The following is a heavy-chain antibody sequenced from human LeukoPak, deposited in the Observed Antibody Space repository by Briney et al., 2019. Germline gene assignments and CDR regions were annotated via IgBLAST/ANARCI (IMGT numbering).Heavy chain of an antibody. Sequence: KPSETLSLTCAVYGGSFSGYYWSWIRQPPGKGLEWIGEINHSGSTNYNPSLKSRVTISVDTSKNQFSLKLSSVTAADTAVYYCARGSAAPHNWFDPWGQGTLVTVSS. CDR2: INHSGST. D-gene: IGHD2-2*01. CDR1: GGSFSGYY. CDR3: ARGSAAPHNWFDP. V-gene: IGHV4-34*01. J-gene: IGHJ5*02.